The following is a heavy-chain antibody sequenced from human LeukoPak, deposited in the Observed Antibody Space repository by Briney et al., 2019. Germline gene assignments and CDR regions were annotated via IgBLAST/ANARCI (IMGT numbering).Heavy chain of an antibody. Sequence: PGRSLRLSCAASGSTFSSYAMHWVRQAPGKGLEWVAVKSYDGSNKYYADSVKGRFTISRDNSKNTLYLQMNSLRAEDTAVYYCARGPHYFDTTPYRQRFDYWGQGILVAVSS. CDR3: ARGPHYFDTTPYRQRFDY. CDR2: KSYDGSNK. J-gene: IGHJ4*02. D-gene: IGHD3-22*01. V-gene: IGHV3-30-3*01. CDR1: GSTFSSYA.